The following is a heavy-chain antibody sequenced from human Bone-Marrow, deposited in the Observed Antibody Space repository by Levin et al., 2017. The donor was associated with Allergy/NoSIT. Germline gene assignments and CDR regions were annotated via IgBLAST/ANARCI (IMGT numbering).Heavy chain of an antibody. Sequence: SQTLSLTCTVSGGSLSSSSYYWGWIRQPPGKGLEWIGSGYYSGSTYYNPSLKSRVTISVDTSKNQFSLKLRSVTGANTAVYYCASLRWYFDVWGRGTLVTVSS. V-gene: IGHV4-39*01. CDR3: ASLRWYFDV. CDR1: GGSLSSSSYY. CDR2: GYYSGST. J-gene: IGHJ2*01.